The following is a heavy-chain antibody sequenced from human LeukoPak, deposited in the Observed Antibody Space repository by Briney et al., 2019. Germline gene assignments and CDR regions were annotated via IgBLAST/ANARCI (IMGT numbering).Heavy chain of an antibody. CDR1: GYTFTSYG. J-gene: IGHJ3*02. CDR2: INPNSGAT. Sequence: ASVKVSCKASGYTFTSYGISWVRQAPGQGLEWMGWINPNSGATTYAQEFQGRVTMTRDTSISTAYMELSSLRSDDTAVYFCARQSSSGYYGPAFDIWGQGTMVTVSS. CDR3: ARQSSSGYYGPAFDI. V-gene: IGHV1-2*02. D-gene: IGHD3-22*01.